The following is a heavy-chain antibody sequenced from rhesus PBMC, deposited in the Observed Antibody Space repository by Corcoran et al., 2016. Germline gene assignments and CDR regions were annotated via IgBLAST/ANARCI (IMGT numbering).Heavy chain of an antibody. V-gene: IGHV4S19*01. CDR1: GGSISCSNW. CDR2: IRGISIRI. Sequence: QVQLQESGPGLVQPSATLSLPCAVSGGSISCSNWWTWIHPPPGNGLELIEYIRGISIRIDNNHSIKKRVTFSKDTSNIQFSLKLCSVTAEDTAVYYCAREVVQYLDWLSFPDVVGPGVLVTVSS. CDR3: AREVVQYLDWLSFPDV. D-gene: IGHD3-3*01. J-gene: IGHJ5-1*01.